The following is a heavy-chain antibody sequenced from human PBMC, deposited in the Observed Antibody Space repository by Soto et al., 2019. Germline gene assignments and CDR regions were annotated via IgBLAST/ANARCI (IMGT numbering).Heavy chain of an antibody. CDR2: IIPILGIA. V-gene: IGHV1-69*02. Sequence: QVQLVQSGAEVKKPGSSVKVSCKASGGTFSSYTISWVRQAPGQGLEWMGRIIPILGIANYAQKFQGRVTITADKSTSTAYMELSSLRSEDTAVYYCARGEGNWNDVVYWGQGTLVTVSS. CDR1: GGTFSSYT. D-gene: IGHD1-20*01. J-gene: IGHJ4*02. CDR3: ARGEGNWNDVVY.